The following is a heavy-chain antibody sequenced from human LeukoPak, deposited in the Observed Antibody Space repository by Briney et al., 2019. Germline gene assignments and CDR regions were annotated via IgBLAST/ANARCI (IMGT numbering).Heavy chain of an antibody. D-gene: IGHD1-26*01. CDR3: ARDGEATRGEANLLFDY. V-gene: IGHV3-30-3*01. CDR1: GFTFSNWA. J-gene: IGHJ4*02. Sequence: PGGSLRLSCAPSGFTFSNWAMAWVRQAPGKGLEWVAVISYDGSNKYYADSVKGRFTISRDNSKNTLYLQMNSLRAEDTAVYYCARDGEATRGEANLLFDYWGQGTLVTVSS. CDR2: ISYDGSNK.